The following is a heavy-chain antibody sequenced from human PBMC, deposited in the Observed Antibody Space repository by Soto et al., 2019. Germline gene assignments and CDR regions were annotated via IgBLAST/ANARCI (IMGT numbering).Heavy chain of an antibody. V-gene: IGHV3-21*06. CDR2: ISSTTNYI. Sequence: GGSLRLSCAASGFTFSGYSMNWVRQAPGKGLEWVSAISSTTNYIDYGDSMKGRFTISRDNSKNSLYLEMNSLGAEDTAVYYCETESEDLTSNFDYWGQGTLVTVSS. CDR1: GFTFSGYS. D-gene: IGHD2-15*01. CDR3: ETESEDLTSNFDY. J-gene: IGHJ4*02.